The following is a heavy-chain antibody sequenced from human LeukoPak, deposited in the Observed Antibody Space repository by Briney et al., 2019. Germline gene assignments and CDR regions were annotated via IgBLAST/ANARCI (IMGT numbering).Heavy chain of an antibody. D-gene: IGHD3-22*01. CDR2: INHSGST. J-gene: IGHJ4*02. CDR3: ARIPIAAMIEDY. V-gene: IGHV4-34*01. Sequence: SETLSLTCAVYGGSFSGYYWSWIRQPPGKGLEWIGEINHSGSTNYNPTLKSRVTISVDTSKNQFSLKLSSVTAADTAVYYCARIPIAAMIEDYWGQGTLVTVSP. CDR1: GGSFSGYY.